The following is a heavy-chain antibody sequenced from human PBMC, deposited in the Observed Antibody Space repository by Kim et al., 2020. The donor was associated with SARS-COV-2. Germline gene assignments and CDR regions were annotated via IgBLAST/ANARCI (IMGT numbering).Heavy chain of an antibody. V-gene: IGHV3-30*04. Sequence: GGSLRLSCGASGFSFSNFAMHWVRQAPGKGLEWVAVISYDGNNKYYADSVKGRFTISRDNSKSTVYLEMNSLRVDDTALYYCARARCGNCYENCQHWGQGTLVTVSS. CDR3: ARARCGNCYENCQH. D-gene: IGHD2-21*01. CDR2: ISYDGNNK. J-gene: IGHJ1*01. CDR1: GFSFSNFA.